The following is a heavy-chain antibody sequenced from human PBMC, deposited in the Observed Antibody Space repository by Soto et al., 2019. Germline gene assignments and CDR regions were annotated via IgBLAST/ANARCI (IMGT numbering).Heavy chain of an antibody. D-gene: IGHD3-3*02. Sequence: SETLSLTCAVSGDSTNSCHWWSWVRQPPGKGLEWIGQISHSGSTNYNPSLTSRVTISVDKSKNHFSLKLTSVTAADTAVYYCAARHFWSGPWTHTRLDYWGHGTLVTVSS. V-gene: IGHV4-4*02. CDR3: AARHFWSGPWTHTRLDY. CDR1: GDSTNSCHW. CDR2: ISHSGST. J-gene: IGHJ4*01.